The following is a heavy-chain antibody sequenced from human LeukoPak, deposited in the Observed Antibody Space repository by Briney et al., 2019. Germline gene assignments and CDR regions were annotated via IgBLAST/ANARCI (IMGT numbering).Heavy chain of an antibody. CDR1: GFTFDDYA. V-gene: IGHV3-9*01. Sequence: PGGSLRLSCAASGFTFDDYAMHWVRQAPGKGLEWVSGIRWNSGSIGYADSVKGRFTISRDNAKNSLYLQMNSLRAEDTALYYCAKDIDPRYCTNGVCYATVDYWGQGTLVTVSS. CDR3: AKDIDPRYCTNGVCYATVDY. D-gene: IGHD2-8*01. J-gene: IGHJ4*02. CDR2: IRWNSGSI.